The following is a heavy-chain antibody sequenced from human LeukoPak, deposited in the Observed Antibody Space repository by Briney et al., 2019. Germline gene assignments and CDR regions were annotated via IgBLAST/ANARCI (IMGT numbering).Heavy chain of an antibody. J-gene: IGHJ6*02. Sequence: PGGSLRLSCAASGFTFNSNAMHWVRQAPGKGLEWVSSISSSSSYIYYADSVKGRFTISRDNAKNSLYLQMNSLRAEDTAVYYCARTYSSGWYVYGMDVWGQGTTVTVSS. CDR2: ISSSSSYI. CDR1: GFTFNSNA. D-gene: IGHD6-19*01. CDR3: ARTYSSGWYVYGMDV. V-gene: IGHV3-21*01.